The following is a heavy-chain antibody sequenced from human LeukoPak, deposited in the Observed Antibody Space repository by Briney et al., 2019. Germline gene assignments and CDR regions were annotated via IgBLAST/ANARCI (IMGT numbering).Heavy chain of an antibody. CDR2: IYPGDSDT. D-gene: IGHD2-21*02. Sequence: GESLKISCKGSGXSFTSYWIGWVRQMPGKGLEWMGIIYPGDSDTRYSPSFQGQVTISADKSISTAYLQWSSLKASDTAMYYCASSKPYCGGDCYAFDIWGQGTMVTVSS. CDR3: ASSKPYCGGDCYAFDI. CDR1: GXSFTSYW. J-gene: IGHJ3*02. V-gene: IGHV5-51*01.